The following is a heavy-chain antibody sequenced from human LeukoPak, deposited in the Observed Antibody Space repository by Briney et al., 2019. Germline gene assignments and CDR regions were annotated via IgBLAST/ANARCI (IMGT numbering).Heavy chain of an antibody. CDR2: IYYSGST. CDR1: GGSFSGYY. J-gene: IGHJ4*02. Sequence: PSETLSLTCAVYGGSFSGYYWSWIRQHPGKGLEWIGYIYYSGSTYYNPSLKSRVTISVDTSKNQFSLKLSSVTAVDTAVYYCARHNWNYEIYFDYWGQGTLVTVSS. V-gene: IGHV4-34*01. D-gene: IGHD1-7*01. CDR3: ARHNWNYEIYFDY.